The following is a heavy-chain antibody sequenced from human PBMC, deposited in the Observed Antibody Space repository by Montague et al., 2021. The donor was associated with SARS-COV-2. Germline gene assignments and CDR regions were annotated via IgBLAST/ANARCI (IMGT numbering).Heavy chain of an antibody. V-gene: IGHV4-31*03. J-gene: IGHJ2*01. CDR2: IYYSGXT. CDR3: ARDPINRITIFGVVTRGWYFDL. Sequence: TLSLTCTVSGGSISSGGYYWSWIRQHPGKGLEWFGFIYYSGXTXYXXXXKXRVTISVDTSKNQFSLKLSSVTAADTAVYYCARDPINRITIFGVVTRGWYFDLWGRGTLVTVSS. CDR1: GGSISSGGYY. D-gene: IGHD3-3*01.